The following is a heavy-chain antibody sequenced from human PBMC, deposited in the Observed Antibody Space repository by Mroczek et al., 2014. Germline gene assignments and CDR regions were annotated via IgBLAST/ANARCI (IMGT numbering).Heavy chain of an antibody. Sequence: VQLVESGGGVVQPGRSLRLSCAASGFTFSSYGMHWVRQAPGKGLEWVAVIWYDGSNKYYADSVKGRFTISRDNSKNTLYLQMNSLRAEDTAVYYCARGVDTVTTFGPGYFDYWGQGTLVTVSS. D-gene: IGHD4-17*01. CDR3: ARGVDTVTTFGPGYFDY. CDR1: GFTFSSYG. J-gene: IGHJ4*02. V-gene: IGHV3-33*01. CDR2: IWYDGSNK.